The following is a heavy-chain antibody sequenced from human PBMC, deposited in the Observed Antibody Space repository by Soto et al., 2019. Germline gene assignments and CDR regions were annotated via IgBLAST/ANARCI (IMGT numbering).Heavy chain of an antibody. J-gene: IGHJ1*01. D-gene: IGHD6-19*01. Sequence: QVQLVQSGAEVKKPGSSVKVSCKASGGTFSSYAISWVRQAPGHGLEWLGGIIPIFGTANYAQKFQGRVTLAAEKSTRTAYKELSSVRSDDTGVYYCARGEGSSSGWYWGAEYFQHWGQGTLVTVSS. CDR3: ARGEGSSSGWYWGAEYFQH. V-gene: IGHV1-69*06. CDR2: IIPIFGTA. CDR1: GGTFSSYA.